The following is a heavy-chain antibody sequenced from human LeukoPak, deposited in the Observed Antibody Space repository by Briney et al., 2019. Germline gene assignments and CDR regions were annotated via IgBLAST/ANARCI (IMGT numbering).Heavy chain of an antibody. D-gene: IGHD2-2*01. Sequence: GGSLRLSCAASGFTFSSYAMSWVRQAPGKGLEWVSAISGSGGSTYYADSVKGRFTISRDNSKNTLYLQMNSLRAEDTAVYYCANMQYQLLAQSYYFDYWGQGTLVTVSS. V-gene: IGHV3-23*01. CDR2: ISGSGGST. CDR1: GFTFSSYA. CDR3: ANMQYQLLAQSYYFDY. J-gene: IGHJ4*02.